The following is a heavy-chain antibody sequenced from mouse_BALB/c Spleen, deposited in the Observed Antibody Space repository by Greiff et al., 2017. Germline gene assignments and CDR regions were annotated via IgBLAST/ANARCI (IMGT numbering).Heavy chain of an antibody. J-gene: IGHJ2*01. V-gene: IGHV5-4*02. D-gene: IGHD2-12*01. CDR3: ARGGVTYYFDY. CDR2: ISDGGSYT. Sequence: EVQGVESGGGLVKPGGSLKLSCAASGFTFSDYYMYWVRQTPEKRLEWVATISDGGSYTYYPDSVKGRFTISRDNAKNNLYLQMSSLKSEDTAMYYCARGGVTYYFDYWGQGTTLTVSS. CDR1: GFTFSDYY.